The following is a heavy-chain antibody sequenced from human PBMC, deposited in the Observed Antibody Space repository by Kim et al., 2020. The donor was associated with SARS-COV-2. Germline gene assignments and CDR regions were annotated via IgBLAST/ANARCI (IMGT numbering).Heavy chain of an antibody. J-gene: IGHJ2*01. Sequence: ASVKVSCKASGYTFTGYYMHWVRQAPGQGLEWMGWINPNSGGTNYAQKFQGRVTMTRDTSISTAYMELSRLRSDDTAVYYCARGLWDRVPFWYFDLWGRGTLVTVSS. CDR3: ARGLWDRVPFWYFDL. D-gene: IGHD1-26*01. V-gene: IGHV1-2*02. CDR2: INPNSGGT. CDR1: GYTFTGYY.